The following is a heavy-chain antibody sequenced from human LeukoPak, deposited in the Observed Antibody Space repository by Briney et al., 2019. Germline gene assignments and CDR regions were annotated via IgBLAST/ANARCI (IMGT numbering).Heavy chain of an antibody. V-gene: IGHV3-33*01. CDR2: IWYDGSNK. CDR1: GFTFSSYG. CDR3: ARGRGGSCYQAADY. J-gene: IGHJ4*02. Sequence: GRSLRLSCAASGFTFSSYGMHWVRQAPGKGLEWVAVIWYDGSNKYYADSVKGRFTISRDNSKNTLFLQMNSLRAEDTAVYYCARGRGGSCYQAADYWGQGTLVTVSS. D-gene: IGHD2-15*01.